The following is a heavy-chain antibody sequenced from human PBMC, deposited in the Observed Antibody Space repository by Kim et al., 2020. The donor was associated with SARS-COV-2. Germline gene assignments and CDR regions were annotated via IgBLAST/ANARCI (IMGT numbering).Heavy chain of an antibody. CDR3: ARVMGPRGYYYYYGMDV. J-gene: IGHJ6*02. D-gene: IGHD2-8*01. Sequence: LKSRVTISVDTSKNQFSLKLSSVTAADTAVYYCARVMGPRGYYYYYGMDVWGQGTTVTVSS. V-gene: IGHV4-59*01.